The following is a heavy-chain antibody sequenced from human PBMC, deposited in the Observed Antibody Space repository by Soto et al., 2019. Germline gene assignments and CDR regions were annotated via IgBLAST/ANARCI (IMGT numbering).Heavy chain of an antibody. Sequence: QVQLQESGPGLVKPSQTLSLNCTVSGGSISSGDYYWSWIRQPPGKGLECIGYIYYGGSTYYNPSLKSRLTISVDTSKNQFSLRLSSVTAADTARYYCASWSTIINTLAYWGQVTLVTVSS. V-gene: IGHV4-30-4*01. CDR3: ASWSTIINTLAY. D-gene: IGHD4-4*01. J-gene: IGHJ4*02. CDR1: GGSISSGDYY. CDR2: IYYGGST.